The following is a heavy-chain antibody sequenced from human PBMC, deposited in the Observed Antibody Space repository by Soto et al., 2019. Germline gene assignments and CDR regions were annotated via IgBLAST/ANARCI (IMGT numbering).Heavy chain of an antibody. CDR3: ARDYCSSTGCYLAY. CDR2: IKQDGSEK. D-gene: IGHD2-2*01. Sequence: EVQLVESGGGLVQPGGSLRLSCAASGFTFSSYWMSWVRQAPGKGLEWVANIKQDGSEKYYVDSVKGRFTISRDNAKNSLYRQMNSLRAEDPAVYYWARDYCSSTGCYLAYWGQGTLVTVSS. J-gene: IGHJ4*02. V-gene: IGHV3-7*01. CDR1: GFTFSSYW.